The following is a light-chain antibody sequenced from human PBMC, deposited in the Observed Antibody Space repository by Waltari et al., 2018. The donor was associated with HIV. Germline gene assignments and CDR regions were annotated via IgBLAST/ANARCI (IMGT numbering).Light chain of an antibody. Sequence: QSALTQPRSVSGSPGQSVTISCTGTSSDVGGYNYVSWYQQHPGKAPKLMIYDVSTPPSGVPDRFSGSKSGNTASLTISGLQAEDEADFYCCSYVGSYTYVFGTGTKVTVL. V-gene: IGLV2-11*01. CDR1: SSDVGGYNY. J-gene: IGLJ1*01. CDR3: CSYVGSYTYV. CDR2: DVS.